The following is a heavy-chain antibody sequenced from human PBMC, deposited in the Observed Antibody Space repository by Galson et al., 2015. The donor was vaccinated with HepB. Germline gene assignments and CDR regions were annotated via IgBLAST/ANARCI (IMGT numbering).Heavy chain of an antibody. CDR2: IDSTSDTI. J-gene: IGHJ5*02. CDR3: ARDVGPGLLWFDH. D-gene: IGHD1-26*01. CDR1: GFSFNTYS. Sequence: SLRLSCAASGFSFNTYSMNWVRQAPGKGLEWVSYIDSTSDTIYYADSVKGRFTISRDNAENSLYLQMNSLGDEDTAVYYCARDVGPGLLWFDHWGQGTLVTVSS. V-gene: IGHV3-48*02.